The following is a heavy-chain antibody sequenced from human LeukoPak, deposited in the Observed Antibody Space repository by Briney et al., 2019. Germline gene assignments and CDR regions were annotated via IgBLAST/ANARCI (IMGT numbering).Heavy chain of an antibody. Sequence: PGGSLRLXCAASGFTFSSYSMNWVRQAPGKGLEWVSYISSSSSTINYADSVKGRFTISRDNAKNSLYLQMNSLRAEDTAVYYCAGDLHSYGYWGQGTLVTVSS. D-gene: IGHD5-18*01. CDR1: GFTFSSYS. V-gene: IGHV3-48*01. CDR3: AGDLHSYGY. J-gene: IGHJ4*02. CDR2: ISSSSSTI.